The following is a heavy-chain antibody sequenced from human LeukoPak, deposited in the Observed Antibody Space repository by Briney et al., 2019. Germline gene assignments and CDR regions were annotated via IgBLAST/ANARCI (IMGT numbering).Heavy chain of an antibody. D-gene: IGHD3-22*01. V-gene: IGHV1-69*05. CDR3: ARGDYDSSGYYRYYYYMDV. J-gene: IGHJ6*03. CDR2: IIPIFGTA. CDR1: GGTFSSYA. Sequence: SVKVSCKASGGTFSSYAISWVRQAPGQGLEWMGGIIPIFGTANYAQKFQGRVTITTDESTSTAYMELSSLRSVDTAVYYCARGDYDSSGYYRYYYYMDVWGKGTTVTVSS.